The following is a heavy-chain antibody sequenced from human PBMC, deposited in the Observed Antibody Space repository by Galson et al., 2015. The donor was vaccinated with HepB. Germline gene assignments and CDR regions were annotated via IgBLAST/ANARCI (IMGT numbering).Heavy chain of an antibody. CDR2: ISYMGGT. D-gene: IGHD6-19*01. V-gene: IGHV4-59*01. Sequence: ETLSPTCTVSGASISPDYWHWIRQSPGTGLDWIGYISYMGGTNYNPSLRSRLTISLDKSRGQFPLRLKSLTAADTAVYYCARASPGGWYEYGFDIWGQGTRVTVFS. CDR3: ARASPGGWYEYGFDI. CDR1: GASISPDY. J-gene: IGHJ3*02.